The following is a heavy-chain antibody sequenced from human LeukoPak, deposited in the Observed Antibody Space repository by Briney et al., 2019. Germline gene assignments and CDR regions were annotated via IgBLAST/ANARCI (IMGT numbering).Heavy chain of an antibody. V-gene: IGHV4-39*01. CDR2: IYYGGST. D-gene: IGHD4-17*01. CDR3: ARHITNDYGDNFDY. J-gene: IGHJ4*02. CDR1: GVSISSSSYY. Sequence: SETLSLTCTVSGVSISSSSYYWGWIRQPPGKGLEWIGSIYYGGSTYYNPSLKSRVTISVDTSKNQFSLKLSSVTAADTAVYHWARHITNDYGDNFDYWGQGTLVTVSS.